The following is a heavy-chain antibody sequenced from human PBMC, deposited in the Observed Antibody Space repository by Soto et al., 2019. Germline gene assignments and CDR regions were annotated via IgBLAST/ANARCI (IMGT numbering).Heavy chain of an antibody. CDR3: ARDPEILSLGGAFDS. J-gene: IGHJ3*02. V-gene: IGHV3-30-3*01. CDR2: ISYDGSNK. D-gene: IGHD3-16*01. Sequence: QVQLVESGGGVVQPGRSLRLSCAASGFTFSSYAMHWVRQAPGKGLEWVAVISYDGSNKYYGDSVKGRFTITRDNSKNTLYRHINSMRGADTAVYYCARDPEILSLGGAFDSWGRGRMVTVSS. CDR1: GFTFSSYA.